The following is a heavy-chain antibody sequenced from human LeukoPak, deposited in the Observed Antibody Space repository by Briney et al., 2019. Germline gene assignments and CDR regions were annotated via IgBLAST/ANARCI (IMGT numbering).Heavy chain of an antibody. CDR1: GYTFTSYG. CDR2: ISAYNGNT. Sequence: ASVKVSCKASGYTFTSYGISWVRQAPGQGLEWMGWISAYNGNTNYAQKLQGRVTMTTDTFTSTAYMELRSLRSDDTAVYYCARERLRGYCSSTSCKPYYFDYWGQGTLVTVSS. V-gene: IGHV1-18*01. J-gene: IGHJ4*02. D-gene: IGHD2-2*01. CDR3: ARERLRGYCSSTSCKPYYFDY.